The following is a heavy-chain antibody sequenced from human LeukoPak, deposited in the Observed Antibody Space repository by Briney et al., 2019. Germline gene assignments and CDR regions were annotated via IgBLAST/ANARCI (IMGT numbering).Heavy chain of an antibody. CDR3: ARAVYSPYNWNYVPAFDI. J-gene: IGHJ3*02. D-gene: IGHD1-7*01. Sequence: ASVTVSCKPSGYTFTGYYMHWVRQAPGQGLEWMGWINPNSGGTNYAQKYQGRVTMTRDTSISTAYMELSRLRSDDTAVYYCARAVYSPYNWNYVPAFDIWGQGTMVTVSS. CDR2: INPNSGGT. CDR1: GYTFTGYY. V-gene: IGHV1-2*02.